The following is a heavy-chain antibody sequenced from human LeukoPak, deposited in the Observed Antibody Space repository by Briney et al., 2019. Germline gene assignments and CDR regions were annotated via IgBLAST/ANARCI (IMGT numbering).Heavy chain of an antibody. CDR2: IYTSEST. V-gene: IGHV4-4*07. J-gene: IGHJ3*02. Sequence: PSETLSLTCTVSGGSISSYYWSWIRQPAGKGLEWIGRIYTSESTNYNPSLKSRVTMSVDTSKNQFSLKLSSVTAADTAVYYCARDLLIRGWLFDAFDIWGQGTMVTVSS. CDR1: GGSISSYY. CDR3: ARDLLIRGWLFDAFDI. D-gene: IGHD3-9*01.